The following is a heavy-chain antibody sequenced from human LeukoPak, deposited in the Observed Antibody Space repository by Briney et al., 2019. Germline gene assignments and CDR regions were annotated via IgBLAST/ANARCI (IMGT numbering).Heavy chain of an antibody. J-gene: IGHJ4*02. CDR2: ISWNSGSI. D-gene: IGHD6-13*01. V-gene: IGHV3-9*03. CDR1: GFTFDDYA. Sequence: GGSLRLSCAASGFTFDDYAMHWVRQAPGKGLEWVSGISWNSGSIGYADSVKGRFIISRDNAKNSLYLQMNSLRAEDMALYYCAKAQLGGYSSSALDYWGQGTLVTVSS. CDR3: AKAQLGGYSSSALDY.